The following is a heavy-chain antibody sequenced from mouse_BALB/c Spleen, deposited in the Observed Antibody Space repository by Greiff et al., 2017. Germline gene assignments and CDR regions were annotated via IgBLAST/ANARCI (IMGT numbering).Heavy chain of an antibody. CDR2: ISTYYGDA. Sequence: QVQLQQSGAELVRPGVSVKISCKGSGYTFTDYAMHWVKQSHAKSLEWIGVISTYYGDASYNQKFKGKATMTVDKSSSTAYMELARLTSEDSAIYYCARSGTTVVATDAMDYWGQGTSVTVSS. CDR3: ARSGTTVVATDAMDY. V-gene: IGHV1S137*01. J-gene: IGHJ4*01. CDR1: GYTFTDYA. D-gene: IGHD1-1*01.